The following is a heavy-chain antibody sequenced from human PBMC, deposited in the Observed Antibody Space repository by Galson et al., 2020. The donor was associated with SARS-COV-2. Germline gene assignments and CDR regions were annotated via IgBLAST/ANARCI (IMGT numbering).Heavy chain of an antibody. Sequence: KIGESLKISCKGSGYSFTNNWIGWVRQMPGQGLEWMGIIHPRDSDTRYSPSFEGQVTISADKSLTTTFLQWSSLKASDTAIYYCARVRYDFWSGFVFDTFDIWGQGTMVTVP. CDR3: ARVRYDFWSGFVFDTFDI. V-gene: IGHV5-51*01. J-gene: IGHJ3*02. CDR2: IHPRDSDT. D-gene: IGHD3-3*01. CDR1: GYSFTNNW.